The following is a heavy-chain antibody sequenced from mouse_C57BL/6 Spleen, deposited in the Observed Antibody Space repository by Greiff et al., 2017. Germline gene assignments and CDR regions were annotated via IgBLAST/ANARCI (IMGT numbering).Heavy chain of an antibody. V-gene: IGHV5-12*01. J-gene: IGHJ2*01. CDR3: ARGGNHYLDY. CDR2: ISNGGGST. D-gene: IGHD2-1*01. Sequence: VQLKESGGGLVQPGGSLKLSCAASGFTFSDYYMYWVRQTPEKRLEWVAYISNGGGSTYYPDTVKGRFTISRDNAKNTLYLQMSRLKSEDTAMYYCARGGNHYLDYWGQGTTLTVSS. CDR1: GFTFSDYY.